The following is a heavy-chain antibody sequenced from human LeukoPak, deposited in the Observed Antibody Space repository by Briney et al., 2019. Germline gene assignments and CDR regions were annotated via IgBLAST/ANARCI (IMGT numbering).Heavy chain of an antibody. Sequence: PGGSLRLSCAASGFTFSSYSMNWVRQAPGKGLEWVSSISSSSSYIYYADSVKGRFTISRDNAKNSLYLQMNSLRAEDTAVYYCAKSPYGSGTFDYWGQGTLVTVSS. CDR3: AKSPYGSGTFDY. J-gene: IGHJ4*02. D-gene: IGHD3-10*01. CDR1: GFTFSSYS. V-gene: IGHV3-21*01. CDR2: ISSSSSYI.